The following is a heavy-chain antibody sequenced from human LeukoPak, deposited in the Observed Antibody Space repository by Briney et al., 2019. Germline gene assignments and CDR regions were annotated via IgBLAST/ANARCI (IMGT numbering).Heavy chain of an antibody. CDR2: IYCSGST. Sequence: SETLSLTCTVSGDSISSYYWSWIRQPPGKGLEWIGYIYCSGSTNYNPSLKSRVTISVDTSKKQFSLKLSSVTAADTAVYYCARTPYYYYMDVWGKGTTVTVSS. CDR1: GDSISSYY. V-gene: IGHV4-59*01. CDR3: ARTPYYYYMDV. J-gene: IGHJ6*03.